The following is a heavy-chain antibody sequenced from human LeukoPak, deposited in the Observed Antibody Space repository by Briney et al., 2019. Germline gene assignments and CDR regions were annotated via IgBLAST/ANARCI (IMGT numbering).Heavy chain of an antibody. Sequence: GGSLRLSCAASGFTFSNAWMSWVRQAPGGGLEWVGRIKSKTDGGTTDYAAPVKGRFNISRDDSNNPQYLQMNSLKTEDTAVSYYPADLMIVVLTYYDYWGQGTLVTVSS. J-gene: IGHJ4*02. V-gene: IGHV3-15*01. D-gene: IGHD3-22*01. CDR3: PADLMIVVLTYYDY. CDR1: GFTFSNAW. CDR2: IKSKTDGGTT.